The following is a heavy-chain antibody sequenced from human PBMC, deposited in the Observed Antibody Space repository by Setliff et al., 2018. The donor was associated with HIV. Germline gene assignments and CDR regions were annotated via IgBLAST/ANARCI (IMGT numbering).Heavy chain of an antibody. V-gene: IGHV4-38-2*02. J-gene: IGHJ4*02. CDR3: ARRIYGNNPYFDY. D-gene: IGHD4-17*01. Sequence: SETLSLTCTVSGGSSSGYYWGWIRQPPGKGLEWIGSIYHNGITYYNPSLKSRVTISVDTSQNQFSLKLSSVTAADTAIYYCARRIYGNNPYFDYWSQGTLVTVSS. CDR1: GGSSSGYY. CDR2: IYHNGIT.